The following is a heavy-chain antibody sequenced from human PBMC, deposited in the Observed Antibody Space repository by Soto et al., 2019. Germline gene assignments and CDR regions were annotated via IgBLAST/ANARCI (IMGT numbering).Heavy chain of an antibody. CDR2: IYYSGST. V-gene: IGHV4-39*01. J-gene: IGHJ4*02. CDR1: GGSISSSSYY. Sequence: NPSETLSLTCTVSGGSISSSSYYWGWIRQPPGKGLEWIGSIYYSGSTYYNPSLKSRVTISVDTSKNQFSLKLSSVTAADTAVYYCARHIGISSTSSYYFDYWGQGTLVTVSS. CDR3: ARHIGISSTSSYYFDY. D-gene: IGHD2-2*01.